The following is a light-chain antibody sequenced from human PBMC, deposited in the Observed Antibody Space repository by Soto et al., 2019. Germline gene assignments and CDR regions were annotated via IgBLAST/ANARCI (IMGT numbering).Light chain of an antibody. CDR1: QSISSW. CDR3: QQYNSYSGT. V-gene: IGKV1-5*01. Sequence: DIQMTQSPSTLSASVGDRVTITCRASQSISSWLAWYQQKPGKAPKLLIYDASSLDSGVPSRFSGSGSGTEFTLTISSLQADDFATYYCQQYNSYSGTFGQGTKGDIK. J-gene: IGKJ1*01. CDR2: DAS.